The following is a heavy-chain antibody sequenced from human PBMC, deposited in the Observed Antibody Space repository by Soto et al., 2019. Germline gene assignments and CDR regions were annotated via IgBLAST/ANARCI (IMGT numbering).Heavy chain of an antibody. CDR2: VWFDGSDK. V-gene: IGHV3-30*02. J-gene: IGHJ4*02. D-gene: IGHD5-18*01. Sequence: GGSLRLSCEASGFMFSSYAMHWVRQAPCKGLEWVALVWFDGSDKYYADSVKGRFTISRDNSMNTLYLQMSSLRAEDTAVYYCVGGASQLWPLVWGQGTLVPVSS. CDR3: VGGASQLWPLV. CDR1: GFMFSSYA.